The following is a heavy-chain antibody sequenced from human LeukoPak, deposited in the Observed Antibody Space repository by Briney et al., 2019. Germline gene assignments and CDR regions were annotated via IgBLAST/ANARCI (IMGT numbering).Heavy chain of an antibody. CDR2: ISSSSSYI. V-gene: IGHV3-21*01. D-gene: IGHD3/OR15-3a*01. J-gene: IGHJ4*02. Sequence: GGSLRLSCAASGFTFSSYSMNWVRQAPGKGLEWVSSISSSSSYIYYADSVKGRFTISRDNAKNSLYLQMNSLRAEDTAVYYCAGEQGYDGFWNYWGQGTLVAVSS. CDR1: GFTFSSYS. CDR3: AGEQGYDGFWNY.